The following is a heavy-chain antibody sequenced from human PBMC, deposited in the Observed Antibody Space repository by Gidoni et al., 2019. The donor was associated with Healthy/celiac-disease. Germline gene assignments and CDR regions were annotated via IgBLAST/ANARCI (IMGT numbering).Heavy chain of an antibody. CDR3: ARVWGDSDAFDI. CDR2: IWYDGSNK. D-gene: IGHD2-21*02. V-gene: IGHV3-33*01. J-gene: IGHJ3*02. CDR1: GFTFSRYG. Sequence: QVQLVESGGGVVQHGRSLRLSCAASGFTFSRYGMHWVRQAPGKGLEWVAVIWYDGSNKYYADSVKGRFTISRDNSKNTLYLQMNSLRAEDTAVYYCARVWGDSDAFDIWGQGTMVTVSS.